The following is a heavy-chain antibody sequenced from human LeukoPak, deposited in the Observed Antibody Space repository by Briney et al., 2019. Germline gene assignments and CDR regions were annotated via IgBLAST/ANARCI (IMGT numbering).Heavy chain of an antibody. J-gene: IGHJ3*01. V-gene: IGHV1-18*01. CDR1: GYTFSTYG. Sequence: GASVKVSCKASGYTFSTYGISWVRQAPGQGLEWMGWISAYKGNTYYAQKLQGRVTMTTDTSTSTAYLELRSLRSDDTAIYYCARDLYYYGSWSYYDVFDVWGQGTMVTVSS. CDR2: ISAYKGNT. CDR3: ARDLYYYGSWSYYDVFDV. D-gene: IGHD3-10*01.